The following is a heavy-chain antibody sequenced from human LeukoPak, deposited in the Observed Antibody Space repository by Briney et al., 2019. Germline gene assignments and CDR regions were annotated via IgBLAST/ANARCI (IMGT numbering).Heavy chain of an antibody. Sequence: PSETPSLTCAVSGGSISSGGYSWSWIRQPPGKGLEWIGYIYYSGSTYYNPSLKSRVTISVDTSKNQFSLKLSSVTAADTAVYYCAREGEIAVAGRYYYYYYMDVWGKGTTVTISS. J-gene: IGHJ6*03. CDR1: GGSISSGGYS. D-gene: IGHD6-19*01. CDR2: IYYSGST. V-gene: IGHV4-30-4*07. CDR3: AREGEIAVAGRYYYYYYMDV.